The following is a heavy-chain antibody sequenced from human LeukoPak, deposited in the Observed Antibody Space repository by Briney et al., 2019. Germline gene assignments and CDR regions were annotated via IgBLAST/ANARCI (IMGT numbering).Heavy chain of an antibody. V-gene: IGHV3-21*01. J-gene: IGHJ5*02. CDR1: GFTFGSYA. CDR3: ARGQSYGWFDP. D-gene: IGHD5-18*01. Sequence: GGSLRLSCAASGFTFGSYAMSWVRQAPGKGLEWVSSISGSSSYIYYADSVKGRFTISRDSAQNSLYLQMNSLRAEDTAVYYCARGQSYGWFDPWGQGTLVTVSS. CDR2: ISGSSSYI.